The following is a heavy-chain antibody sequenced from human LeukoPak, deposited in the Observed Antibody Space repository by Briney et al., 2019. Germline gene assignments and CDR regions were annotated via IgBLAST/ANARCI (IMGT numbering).Heavy chain of an antibody. CDR2: INPNSGGT. Sequence: ASVKVSCKASGYTFTGYYMHWVRQAPGQGLEWMGWINPNSGGTNYAQKFQGRVTMTRDTSISTAYMELSRLRSDDTAVYYCARITYYYDSSGYTLDYWGQGTMVTVSS. J-gene: IGHJ3*01. V-gene: IGHV1-2*02. D-gene: IGHD3-22*01. CDR3: ARITYYYDSSGYTLDY. CDR1: GYTFTGYY.